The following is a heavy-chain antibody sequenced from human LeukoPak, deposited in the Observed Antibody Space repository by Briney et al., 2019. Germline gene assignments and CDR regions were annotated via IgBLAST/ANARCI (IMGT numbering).Heavy chain of an antibody. V-gene: IGHV3-33*08. Sequence: PGGSLRLSCAASGFTFSDYYMSWIRQAPGKGLKWVAVIWYDGSNKYYADSVKGRFTISRDNSKNTLYLQMNSLRAEDTAVYYCAREAQARYYYGMDVWGQGTTVTVSS. CDR3: AREAQARYYYGMDV. J-gene: IGHJ6*02. CDR2: IWYDGSNK. CDR1: GFTFSDYY.